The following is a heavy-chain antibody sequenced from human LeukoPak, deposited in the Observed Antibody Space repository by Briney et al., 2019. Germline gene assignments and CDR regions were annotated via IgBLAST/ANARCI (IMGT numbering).Heavy chain of an antibody. V-gene: IGHV4-34*01. CDR2: INHSGST. CDR3: ARGRKDYYDSSHHFDY. D-gene: IGHD3-22*01. Sequence: SETLSLTCAVYGGSFRGFYGSWIRQAPGKGLEWIGEINHSGSTNYNPSLKSRVTISVDTSKNQFSLKLSSVTAADTAVYYCARGRKDYYDSSHHFDYWGQGTLVTVSS. CDR1: GGSFRGFY. J-gene: IGHJ4*02.